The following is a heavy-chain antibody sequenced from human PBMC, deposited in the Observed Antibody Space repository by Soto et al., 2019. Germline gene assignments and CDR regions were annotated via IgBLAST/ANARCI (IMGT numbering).Heavy chain of an antibody. CDR1: GGSIRSDGYY. CDR3: AGGSSKSWFDP. D-gene: IGHD6-6*01. V-gene: IGHV4-31*03. CDR2: IYYSGST. J-gene: IGHJ5*02. Sequence: SETLSLTCTVSGGSIRSDGYYWSWIRQHPGKGLEWIGYIYYSGSTYYNPSLKSRVSISADTSNNQFSLKLTSVTAADTAVYYCAGGSSKSWFDPWVQGTLVTVSS.